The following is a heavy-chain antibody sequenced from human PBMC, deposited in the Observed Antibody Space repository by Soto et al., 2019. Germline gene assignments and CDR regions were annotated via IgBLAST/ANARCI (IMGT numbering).Heavy chain of an antibody. D-gene: IGHD1-26*01. V-gene: IGHV4-59*08. J-gene: IGHJ6*02. CDR1: SDSTNSHN. Sequence: TLSLTCIVSSDSTNSHNWSWIRQTPEKGLEWIGYIYSGGSTGYNPSLKSRVTISMDTSTKQLSLRLTSVTAADTAVYYCVRQGIGSQHGLVDVWGQGTTVTVSS. CDR2: IYSGGST. CDR3: VRQGIGSQHGLVDV.